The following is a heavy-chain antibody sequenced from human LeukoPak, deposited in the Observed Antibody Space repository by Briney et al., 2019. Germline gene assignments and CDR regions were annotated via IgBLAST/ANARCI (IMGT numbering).Heavy chain of an antibody. D-gene: IGHD3-22*01. CDR1: GASIDTSAYN. Sequence: PSGTLSLTCSVSGASIDTSAYNWGWIRQPPGKGLEWIGSIYHSGSSYDNPSLKSQLTLSIDTSRNQFSLTLKSVTAADSGVYFCAREILYDSTAYYLWGQGTVVTVSS. V-gene: IGHV4-39*01. CDR3: AREILYDSTAYYL. CDR2: IYHSGSS. J-gene: IGHJ4*02.